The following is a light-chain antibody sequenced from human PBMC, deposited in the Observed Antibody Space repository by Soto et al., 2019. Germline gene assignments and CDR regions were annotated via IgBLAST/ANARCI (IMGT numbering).Light chain of an antibody. CDR3: QQYYSLPLT. J-gene: IGKJ4*01. Sequence: DIVMTQSPDSLAVSLGERATINCKSSQSVLYSSNNKNYLVWYQQKPGQPPKLLIYWASMRESGVPDRFSGSGSGTDFTLTITSLQAEDVAVYYCQQYYSLPLTFGGGTKVDIK. V-gene: IGKV4-1*01. CDR1: QSVLYSSNNKNY. CDR2: WAS.